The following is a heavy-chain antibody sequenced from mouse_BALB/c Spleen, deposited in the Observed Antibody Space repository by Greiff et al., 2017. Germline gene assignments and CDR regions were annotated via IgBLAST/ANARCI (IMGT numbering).Heavy chain of an antibody. Sequence: QVQLKQSGAELARPGASVKLSCKASGYTFTSYWMQWVKQRPGQGLEWIGAIYPGDGDTRYTQKFKGKATLTADKSSSTAYMQLSSLASEDSAVYYCARSKDFDYWGQGTTLTVSA. V-gene: IGHV1-87*01. J-gene: IGHJ2*01. CDR1: GYTFTSYW. CDR2: IYPGDGDT. CDR3: ARSKDFDY.